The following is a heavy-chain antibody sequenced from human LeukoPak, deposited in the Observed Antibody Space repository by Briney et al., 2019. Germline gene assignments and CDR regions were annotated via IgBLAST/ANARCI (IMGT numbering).Heavy chain of an antibody. J-gene: IGHJ5*02. D-gene: IGHD3-3*01. V-gene: IGHV4-38-2*02. Sequence: PSETLSLTCGVSGNSISSGNFWGWIRQPPGKGLEWIGKIYHSGSTYYNPSLKSRVTISVDTSKNQFSLKLSSVTAADTAVYYCARETLHFWSGYSDWFDPWGQGTLVTVSS. CDR2: IYHSGST. CDR1: GNSISSGNF. CDR3: ARETLHFWSGYSDWFDP.